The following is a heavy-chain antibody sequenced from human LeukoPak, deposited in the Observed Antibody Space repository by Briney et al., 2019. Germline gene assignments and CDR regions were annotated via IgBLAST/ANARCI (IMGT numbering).Heavy chain of an antibody. CDR1: GFTFSSYA. Sequence: GGSLRLSCAASGFTFSSYAMHWVRQAPGKGLEWVAVISYDGSNKYYADSVKGRFTISRDNSKNTLYLQMNSLRAEDTAVYYCARALRHDAFDIWGQGTMVTVSS. CDR3: ARALRHDAFDI. V-gene: IGHV3-30*01. J-gene: IGHJ3*02. CDR2: ISYDGSNK. D-gene: IGHD6-6*01.